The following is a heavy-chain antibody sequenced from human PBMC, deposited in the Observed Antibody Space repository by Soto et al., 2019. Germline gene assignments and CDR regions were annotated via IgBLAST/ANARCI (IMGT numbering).Heavy chain of an antibody. CDR1: GYTFTSYD. D-gene: IGHD4-17*01. CDR2: MNPNSGNS. Sequence: QVQLVQSGAEVKKPGASVKVSCKASGYTFTSYDINWVRQATGQGLEWMGWMNPNSGNSVYAQKCQGRVTMTRNTSISTAYMEMSSLRSEDTAVYSCARTLYGDNVDYWGQGTLVTVSS. V-gene: IGHV1-8*01. CDR3: ARTLYGDNVDY. J-gene: IGHJ4*02.